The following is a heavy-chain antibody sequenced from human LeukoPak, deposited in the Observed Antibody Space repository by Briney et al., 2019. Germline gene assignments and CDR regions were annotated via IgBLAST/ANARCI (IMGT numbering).Heavy chain of an antibody. CDR2: IYYSGST. J-gene: IGHJ4*02. CDR3: ARLRVRDY. D-gene: IGHD3-16*01. Sequence: SETLSLTCTVSGGSISSSSYYWGWIRQPPGKGLEWIGSIYYSGSTYYNPSLKSRVTISVDTSKNQFSLKLSSVTAADTAVYYCARLRVRDYWGQGTLVTVSS. CDR1: GGSISSSSYY. V-gene: IGHV4-39*07.